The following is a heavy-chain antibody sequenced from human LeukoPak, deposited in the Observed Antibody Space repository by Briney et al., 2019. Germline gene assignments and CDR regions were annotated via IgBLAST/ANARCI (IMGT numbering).Heavy chain of an antibody. CDR3: ARVYRSSSGYCFDF. V-gene: IGHV3-7*01. J-gene: IGHJ4*02. CDR1: GFTFRSYW. CDR2: IKQDGSEK. D-gene: IGHD6-6*01. Sequence: GGSLRLSCAVSGFTFRSYWMSWVRQARGKGLEWVANIKQDGSEKYYVDSVKGRFTVSRDNAKNSLYLQMNSLRAEDTAVYYCARVYRSSSGYCFDFWGQGTLVTVSS.